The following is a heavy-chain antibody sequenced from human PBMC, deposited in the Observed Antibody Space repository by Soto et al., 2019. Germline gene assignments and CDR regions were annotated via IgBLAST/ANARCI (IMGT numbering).Heavy chain of an antibody. CDR2: INWNSGRI. CDR3: VKGLTPVSDGNARTFDM. CDR1: GLGVRDYA. D-gene: IGHD5-18*01. V-gene: IGHV3-9*01. J-gene: IGHJ3*02. Sequence: GGSLTPACAASGLGVRDYAMHWDKQAPGKGLEWVSGINWNSGRIGYADSVEGRFTITRDDDKKSVYLQMNSLRTEDTALYFCVKGLTPVSDGNARTFDMWGHGTTVTVS.